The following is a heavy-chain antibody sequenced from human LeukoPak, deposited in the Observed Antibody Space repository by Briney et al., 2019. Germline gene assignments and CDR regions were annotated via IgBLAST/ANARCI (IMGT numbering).Heavy chain of an antibody. CDR2: IYYSGST. V-gene: IGHV4-59*01. Sequence: SETLSLTCAVHGGSFSGYYWSWIRQPPGKGLEWIGYIYYSGSTNYNPSLKSRVTISVDTSKNQFSLKLSSVTAADTAVYYCARDSGTTGEVKFDPWGQGTLVTVSS. D-gene: IGHD3-10*01. J-gene: IGHJ5*02. CDR1: GGSFSGYY. CDR3: ARDSGTTGEVKFDP.